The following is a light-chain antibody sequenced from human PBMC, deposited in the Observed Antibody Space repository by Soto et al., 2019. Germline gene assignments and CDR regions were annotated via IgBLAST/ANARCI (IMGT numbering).Light chain of an antibody. Sequence: QSALTQPASVSGSPGQSITISCTGTSSDVGGYNYVSWYQQHPGKAPKLMIYEVSNRPSGVSNRCSGSKSGNTASLTISGLPAEDEADYYCSSYTSSSTPYVFGTGTKLTVL. CDR2: EVS. V-gene: IGLV2-14*01. CDR3: SSYTSSSTPYV. CDR1: SSDVGGYNY. J-gene: IGLJ1*01.